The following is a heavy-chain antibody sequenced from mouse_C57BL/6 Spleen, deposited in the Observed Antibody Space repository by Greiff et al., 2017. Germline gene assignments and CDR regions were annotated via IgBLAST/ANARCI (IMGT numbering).Heavy chain of an antibody. V-gene: IGHV5-6*02. D-gene: IGHD1-1*01. CDR1: GFTFSSYG. CDR3: ARLRAVGAMDY. Sequence: DVMLVESGGDLVKPGGSLKLSCAASGFTFSSYGMSWVRQTPDKRLEWVATISSGGSYTYYPDSVKGRFTISRDNAKNTLYLQMSSLKSEDTAMYYCARLRAVGAMDYWGQGTSVTVSS. CDR2: ISSGGSYT. J-gene: IGHJ4*01.